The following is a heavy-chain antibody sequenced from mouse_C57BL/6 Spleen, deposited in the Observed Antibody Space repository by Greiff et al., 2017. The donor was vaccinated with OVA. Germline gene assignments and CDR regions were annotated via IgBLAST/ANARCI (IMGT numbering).Heavy chain of an antibody. CDR2: IDPEDGDT. V-gene: IGHV14-1*01. CDR3: TCNCYGNSYLDY. J-gene: IGHJ2*01. CDR1: GFTIKAYY. D-gene: IGHD1-1*01. Sequence: VQLKESGAELVRPGASVKLSCTASGFTIKAYYMNWVKQRPEQGLEWIGRIDPEDGDTAYDPKFQGKATLTADTSSNTAYLQRSSLTSEDTAVYYCTCNCYGNSYLDYWGQGTTLTVSS.